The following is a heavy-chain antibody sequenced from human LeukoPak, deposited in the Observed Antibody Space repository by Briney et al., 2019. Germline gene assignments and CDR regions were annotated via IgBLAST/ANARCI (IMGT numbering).Heavy chain of an antibody. V-gene: IGHV4-39*07. CDR3: ARVFDS. CDR1: GGPVSTSDYY. J-gene: IGHJ4*02. CDR2: VFYTGKT. Sequence: SETLSLTCTVSGGPVSTSDYYWGWIRQSPVKGLEWIGDVFYTGKTNYNPSLRGRATISINTSKNQFSLKLTYVTAADSAVYYCARVFDSWGQGTLVTVSS.